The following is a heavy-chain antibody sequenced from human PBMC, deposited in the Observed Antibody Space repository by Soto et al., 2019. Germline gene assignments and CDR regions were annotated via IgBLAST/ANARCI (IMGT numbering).Heavy chain of an antibody. V-gene: IGHV3-21*01. J-gene: IGHJ4*02. CDR1: GFSFRSYS. Sequence: GGAPRLSCAASGFSFRSYSMNWVRQAPGEGVEGVSSISASSTYIYYADTKRCRITISRDNAKKSLYLHMNNLRAEDTALYYCTRDWFTPGHWGRGTLVTVSS. D-gene: IGHD3-10*01. CDR3: TRDWFTPGH. CDR2: ISASSTYI.